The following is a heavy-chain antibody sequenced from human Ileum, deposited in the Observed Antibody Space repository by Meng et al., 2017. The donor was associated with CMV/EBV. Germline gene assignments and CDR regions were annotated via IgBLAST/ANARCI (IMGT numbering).Heavy chain of an antibody. CDR2: IKGDGSAK. J-gene: IGHJ6*02. CDR3: AKWVVPPGVGYGLDV. D-gene: IGHD2-2*01. V-gene: IGHV3-7*01. Sequence: GESLKISCSASGFIFSDYWMSWVRQAPGKGLEWVANIKGDGSAKYSADSVKGRFTIARDNAKWTLYLQMTSLRVEDTAVYYCAKWVVPPGVGYGLDVWGQGTAVTSP. CDR1: GFIFSDYW.